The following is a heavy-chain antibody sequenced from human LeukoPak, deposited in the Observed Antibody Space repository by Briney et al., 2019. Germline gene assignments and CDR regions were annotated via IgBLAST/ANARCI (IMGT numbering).Heavy chain of an antibody. CDR3: AKDRRIAPNYFDY. V-gene: IGHV3-23*01. Sequence: GGSLRLSCAASGFTFNRYAISWVRQAPGKGLEWVSAISGSGGNTYYADSVKGRFTISRDNSKNTLYLQMNSLRAEDTAVYYCAKDRRIAPNYFDYWGQGTLVTVSS. CDR2: ISGSGGNT. D-gene: IGHD6-6*01. J-gene: IGHJ4*02. CDR1: GFTFNRYA.